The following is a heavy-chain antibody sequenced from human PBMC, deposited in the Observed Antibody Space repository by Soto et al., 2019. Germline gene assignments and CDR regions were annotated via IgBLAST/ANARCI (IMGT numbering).Heavy chain of an antibody. CDR3: ARAGGYCSSTSCYDGGDY. J-gene: IGHJ4*02. V-gene: IGHV1-69*02. D-gene: IGHD2-2*01. CDR1: GGTFSSYT. CDR2: SIPILGIA. Sequence: QVQLVQSGAEVKKPGSSVKVSCKASGGTFSSYTISWVRQAPGQGLEWMGRSIPILGIANYAQKFQGRVTITADKSTSTAYMELSSLRSEDTAVYYCARAGGYCSSTSCYDGGDYWGQGTLVTVS.